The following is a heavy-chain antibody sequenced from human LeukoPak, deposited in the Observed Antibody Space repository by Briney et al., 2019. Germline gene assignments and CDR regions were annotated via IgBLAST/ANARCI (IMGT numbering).Heavy chain of an antibody. J-gene: IGHJ6*04. Sequence: PGGSLRLSCAASGFTVINNYMTWVRQAPGKGLEWVSVIYSGGTTHYADSVKGRFTISRDNSKNTLYLQMNSLRVDDTAVYYCSTSTSWGVWGKGNTVTVSS. CDR1: GFTVINNY. D-gene: IGHD1-1*01. V-gene: IGHV3-53*01. CDR3: STSTSWGV. CDR2: IYSGGTT.